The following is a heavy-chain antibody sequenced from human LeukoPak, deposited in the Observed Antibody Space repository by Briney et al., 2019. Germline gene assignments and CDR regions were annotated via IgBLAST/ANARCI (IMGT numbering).Heavy chain of an antibody. D-gene: IGHD2-2*01. J-gene: IGHJ4*02. V-gene: IGHV4-34*01. CDR3: ARTHCSSTSCYGSRAYYFDY. Sequence: SETLSLTCAVYGGSFSGYYWSWIRQPPGKGLEWIGEINHSGSTNYNPSLKSRVTISVDTSKNQFSLKLSSVTAADTAVYYCARTHCSSTSCYGSRAYYFDYWGQGTLVTVSS. CDR1: GGSFSGYY. CDR2: INHSGST.